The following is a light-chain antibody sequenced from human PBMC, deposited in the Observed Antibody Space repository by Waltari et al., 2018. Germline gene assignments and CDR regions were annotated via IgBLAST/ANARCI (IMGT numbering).Light chain of an antibody. CDR3: QQYGTSPVT. CDR1: QSLNRKF. CDR2: GAS. V-gene: IGKV3-20*01. J-gene: IGKJ4*01. Sequence: EIVLTQSPGTLSLSPGETTTLSCRASQSLNRKFLAWYQQRPGQTPRPLIYGASTSAIGTPDRFRGSGSGIDFTLTISRLQPDDFAVYYCQQYGTSPVTFGGGTKVEIK.